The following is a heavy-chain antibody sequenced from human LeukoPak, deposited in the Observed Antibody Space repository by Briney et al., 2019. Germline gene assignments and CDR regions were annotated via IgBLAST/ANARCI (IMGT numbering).Heavy chain of an antibody. CDR3: ARVSSPRPQYYFDY. D-gene: IGHD6-6*01. CDR2: MNPNSGNT. V-gene: IGHV1-8*03. J-gene: IGHJ4*02. CDR1: GYTFTSYD. Sequence: ASVEVSCKASGYTFTSYDINWVRQATGQGLEWMGWMNPNSGNTGYAQKFQGRVTITRNTSISTAYMELSSLRSEDTAVYYCARVSSPRPQYYFDYWGQGTLVTVSS.